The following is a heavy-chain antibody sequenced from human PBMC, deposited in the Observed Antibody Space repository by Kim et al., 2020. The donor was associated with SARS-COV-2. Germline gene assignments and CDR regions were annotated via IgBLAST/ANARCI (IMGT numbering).Heavy chain of an antibody. CDR2: ISSSSSYI. D-gene: IGHD5-18*01. J-gene: IGHJ6*02. Sequence: GGSLRLSCAASGFTFSSYSMNWVRQAPGKGLEWVSSISSSSSYIYYADSVKGRFTISRDNAKNSLYLQMNSLRAEDTAVYYCARGRIQLWKYYYYGMDVWGQGTTVTVSS. CDR3: ARGRIQLWKYYYYGMDV. V-gene: IGHV3-21*01. CDR1: GFTFSSYS.